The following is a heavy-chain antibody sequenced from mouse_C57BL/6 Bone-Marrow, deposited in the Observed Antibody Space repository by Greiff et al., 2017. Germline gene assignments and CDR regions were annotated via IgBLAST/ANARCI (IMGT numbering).Heavy chain of an antibody. Sequence: QVQLQQSGAELVKPGASVKISCKASGYAFSSYWMNWVKQRPGKGLEWIGQIYPGDGDTNYNGKFKGKATLTADKSSSTAYMQLSSLTSEDSAVYFCARDLYYYGSSYGCAYWGQGTLVTVSA. J-gene: IGHJ3*01. CDR3: ARDLYYYGSSYGCAY. V-gene: IGHV1-80*01. CDR1: GYAFSSYW. D-gene: IGHD1-1*01. CDR2: IYPGDGDT.